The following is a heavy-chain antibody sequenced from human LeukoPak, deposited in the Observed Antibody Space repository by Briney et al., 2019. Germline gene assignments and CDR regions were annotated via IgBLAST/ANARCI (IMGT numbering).Heavy chain of an antibody. V-gene: IGHV3-7*01. Sequence: GGSLRLSCAASGFTFSNSWMSWVRQAPGKGLEWVANINPDGSGKYYVDSERGRFTISRDNAKDSLYLQMNSLRAEDTAVYYCGRDPAWGAIDYWGQGTLVTVSS. CDR2: INPDGSGK. CDR3: GRDPAWGAIDY. D-gene: IGHD7-27*01. CDR1: GFTFSNSW. J-gene: IGHJ4*02.